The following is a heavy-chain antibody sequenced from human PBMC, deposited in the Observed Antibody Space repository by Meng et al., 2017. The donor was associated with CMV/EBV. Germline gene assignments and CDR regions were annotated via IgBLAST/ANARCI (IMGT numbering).Heavy chain of an antibody. V-gene: IGHV1-69*04. CDR1: TFRSYT. CDR3: ARDIDIVVVPAAIVGLDP. J-gene: IGHJ5*02. Sequence: TFRSYTISWVRQAPGKGLEWMGRIIPILGIANYAQKFQGRVTITADKSTSTAYMELSSLRSEDTAVYYCARDIDIVVVPAAIVGLDPWGQGTLVTVSS. CDR2: IIPILGIA. D-gene: IGHD2-2*02.